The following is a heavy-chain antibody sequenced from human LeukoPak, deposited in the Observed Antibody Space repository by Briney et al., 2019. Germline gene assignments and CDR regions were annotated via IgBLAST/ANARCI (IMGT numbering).Heavy chain of an antibody. Sequence: GGSLRLSCAASGFTFSSYAMSWVRQAPGKGLEWVANIKQDGGEKYYVDSVKGRFTISRDNAKNSLYLQMNSLRVEDTAVYYCARDSLAATGTPKYFQHWGQGTLVTVSS. CDR1: GFTFSSYA. D-gene: IGHD6-13*01. CDR2: IKQDGGEK. CDR3: ARDSLAATGTPKYFQH. V-gene: IGHV3-7*01. J-gene: IGHJ1*01.